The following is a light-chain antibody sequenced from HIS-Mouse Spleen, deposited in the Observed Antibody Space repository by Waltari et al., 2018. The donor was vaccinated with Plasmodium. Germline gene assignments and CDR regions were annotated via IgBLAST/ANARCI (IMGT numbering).Light chain of an antibody. V-gene: IGKV3-15*01. Sequence: EIVMTQSPATLSVSPGERATLSCRASQSVSSNLAGYQQKPGQAPRLLIYGASTRATGIPARFSGSGSVTEFTLTISSLQSEDFAVYYCQQYNNWSFTFGPGTKVDIK. J-gene: IGKJ3*01. CDR2: GAS. CDR1: QSVSSN. CDR3: QQYNNWSFT.